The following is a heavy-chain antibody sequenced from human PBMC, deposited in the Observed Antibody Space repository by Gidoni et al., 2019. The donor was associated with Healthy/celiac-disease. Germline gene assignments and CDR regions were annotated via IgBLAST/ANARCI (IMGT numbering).Heavy chain of an antibody. Sequence: QVQLVESGGGVVQPGKSLRLSCVASGFTVSSHGMHWIRQAPGKGLGWVAVIWDDGSNKYYADTVKGRFTISRDNSENTLYLQMNSLRAEDTAVYYCARDHTYYYDSSGYYLRGLGAFDIWGQGTMVTVSS. CDR1: GFTVSSHG. J-gene: IGHJ3*02. V-gene: IGHV3-33*01. CDR2: IWDDGSNK. D-gene: IGHD3-22*01. CDR3: ARDHTYYYDSSGYYLRGLGAFDI.